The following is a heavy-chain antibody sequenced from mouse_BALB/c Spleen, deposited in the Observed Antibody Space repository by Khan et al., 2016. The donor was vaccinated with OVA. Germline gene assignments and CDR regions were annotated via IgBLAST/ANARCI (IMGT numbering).Heavy chain of an antibody. V-gene: IGHV1-9*01. CDR2: ILPGSGSN. CDR1: GYTFSSYW. D-gene: IGHD1-1*01. J-gene: IGHJ3*01. Sequence: QVQLKESGAELMKPGASVKISCKATGYTFSSYWIEWVKQRPGHGLEWIGEILPGSGSNNYNEKFKGKATFTADTSSNTAYMQLSSLTSEDSAVYYCARGNYYGSSSWFGYWGQGTLVTVSA. CDR3: ARGNYYGSSSWFGY.